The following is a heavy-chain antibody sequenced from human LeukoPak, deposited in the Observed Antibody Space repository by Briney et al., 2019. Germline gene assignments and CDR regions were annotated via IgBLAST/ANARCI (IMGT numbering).Heavy chain of an antibody. CDR2: IYSSGST. CDR3: ARTSPKNAAFDI. D-gene: IGHD2/OR15-2a*01. J-gene: IGHJ3*02. V-gene: IGHV4-59*11. Sequence: PSETLSLTCTVSGGSISSHYWSWIRQPPGKGLEWIGRIYSSGSTNYNPSLNSRVTMSIDTSKNQFSLKLTSVTAADTAVYYCARTSPKNAAFDIWGQGTLVTVSS. CDR1: GGSISSHY.